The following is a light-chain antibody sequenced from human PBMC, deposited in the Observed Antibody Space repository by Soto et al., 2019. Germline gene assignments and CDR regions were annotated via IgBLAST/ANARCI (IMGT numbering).Light chain of an antibody. CDR2: DAS. CDR3: QQYSNWKT. Sequence: EIVMTQSPATLSVSPGERVTLSCRASRTVGSKLAWYQQKPGQAPRLLISDASTRATGIPASFSGSGSGTEFTLTISSLQSEDFAVYYCQQYSNWKTFGQGTKLEIK. V-gene: IGKV3-15*01. CDR1: RTVGSK. J-gene: IGKJ2*01.